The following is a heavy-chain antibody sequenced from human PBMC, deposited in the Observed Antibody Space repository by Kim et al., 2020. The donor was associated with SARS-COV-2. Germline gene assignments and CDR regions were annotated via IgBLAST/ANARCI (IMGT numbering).Heavy chain of an antibody. Sequence: YEQNFRGRLTITRDTSASASYMELTSLTSEDTAVYYCAREGSGSYNWLDPWGQGTLVTVSS. J-gene: IGHJ5*02. CDR3: AREGSGSYNWLDP. D-gene: IGHD3-10*01. V-gene: IGHV1-3*01.